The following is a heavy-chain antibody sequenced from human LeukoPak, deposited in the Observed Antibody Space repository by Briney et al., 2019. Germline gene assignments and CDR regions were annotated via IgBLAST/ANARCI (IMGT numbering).Heavy chain of an antibody. CDR2: IWYDGSNE. V-gene: IGHV3-33*01. CDR3: ARGGYSYGYRFDY. D-gene: IGHD5-18*01. Sequence: GGSLRLSCAASGFTFSSYGMHWVRQAPGKGLEWVAVIWYDGSNEYYADSVKGRFTISRDNSKNTLYLQMNSLRAEDTAVYYCARGGYSYGYRFDYWGQGTLVTVSS. J-gene: IGHJ4*02. CDR1: GFTFSSYG.